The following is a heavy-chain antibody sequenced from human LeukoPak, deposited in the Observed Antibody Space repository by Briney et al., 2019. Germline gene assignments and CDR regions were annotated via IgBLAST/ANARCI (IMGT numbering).Heavy chain of an antibody. CDR1: GFTVSSNY. J-gene: IGHJ4*02. CDR2: IYSGGST. D-gene: IGHD3-10*01. V-gene: IGHV3-53*01. CDR3: ARYEMVRGGARDY. Sequence: GGSLRLSCAASGFTVSSNYMSWVRQAPGKGLEWVSVIYSGGSTYYADSVKGRFTISRDNSKNTLYLQMNSLRAEDTAVYYCARYEMVRGGARDYWGQGTLVTVSS.